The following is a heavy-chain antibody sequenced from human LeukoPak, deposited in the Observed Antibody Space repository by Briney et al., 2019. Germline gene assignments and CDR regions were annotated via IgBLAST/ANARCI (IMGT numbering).Heavy chain of an antibody. J-gene: IGHJ6*02. CDR3: ARDLGIQLWPLYYYYGMDV. CDR1: GYTLTSYG. CDR2: ISAYNGNT. Sequence: GASVKVSCKASGYTLTSYGISWVRQAPGQGLEWMGWISAYNGNTNYAQKLQGRVTMTTDTSTSTAYMELRSLRSDDTAVYYCARDLGIQLWPLYYYYGMDVWGQGTTVTVSS. V-gene: IGHV1-18*01. D-gene: IGHD5-18*01.